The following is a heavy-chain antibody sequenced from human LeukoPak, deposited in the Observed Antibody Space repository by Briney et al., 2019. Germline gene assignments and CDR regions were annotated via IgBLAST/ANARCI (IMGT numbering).Heavy chain of an antibody. D-gene: IGHD6-19*01. Sequence: GGSLKLSCAASGFSFSSYAMSWVRQAPGKGLEWVSSISGSGDNTYYAESVKGRFTISRDNSKNTLFLQLNSLRAEDTAVFYCAKRSGYTTGWFFDFWGQGTLVTVSS. J-gene: IGHJ4*02. V-gene: IGHV3-23*01. CDR1: GFSFSSYA. CDR2: ISGSGDNT. CDR3: AKRSGYTTGWFFDF.